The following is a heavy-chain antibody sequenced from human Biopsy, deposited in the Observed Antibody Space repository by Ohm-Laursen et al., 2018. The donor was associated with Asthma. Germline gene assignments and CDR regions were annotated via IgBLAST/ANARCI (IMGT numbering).Heavy chain of an antibody. CDR2: VYYSGST. CDR3: ARGVDRVTGLLDHFDS. J-gene: IGHJ4*02. CDR1: GGSINNFY. V-gene: IGHV4-59*01. D-gene: IGHD2-21*02. Sequence: GTLSLTCTVSGGSINNFYWSWIRQPPGKGLESIGHVYYSGSTNYNPSLKSRVTISIDASKNQFSLKLTSVTAADTAVYYCARGVDRVTGLLDHFDSWAREPWSPSLQ.